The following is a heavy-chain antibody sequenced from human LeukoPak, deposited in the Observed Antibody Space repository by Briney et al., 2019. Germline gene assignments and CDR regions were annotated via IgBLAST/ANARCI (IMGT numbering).Heavy chain of an antibody. CDR2: IYYSGST. V-gene: IGHV4-59*12. CDR1: GGSISSYY. CDR3: ARLRALRLGYCSGGSCYKWYNWFDP. J-gene: IGHJ5*02. Sequence: TSETLSLTCTVSGGSISSYYWSWIRQPPGKGLEWIGYIYYSGSTNYNPSLKSRVTISVDTSKNQFSLKLSSVTAADTAVYYCARLRALRLGYCSGGSCYKWYNWFDPWGQGTLVTVSS. D-gene: IGHD2-15*01.